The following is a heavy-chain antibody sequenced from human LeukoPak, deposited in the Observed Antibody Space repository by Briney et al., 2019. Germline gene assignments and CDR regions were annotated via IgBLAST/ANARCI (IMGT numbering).Heavy chain of an antibody. CDR3: ARGRHYDILTGYRYFQH. J-gene: IGHJ1*01. V-gene: IGHV1-18*04. D-gene: IGHD3-9*01. CDR1: GYTFTGYY. Sequence: ASVKVSCKASGYTFTGYYMHWVRQAPGQGLEWMGWISAYNGNTNYAQKLQGRVTMTTDTSTSTAYMELRSLRSDDTAVYYCARGRHYDILTGYRYFQHWGQGTLVTVSS. CDR2: ISAYNGNT.